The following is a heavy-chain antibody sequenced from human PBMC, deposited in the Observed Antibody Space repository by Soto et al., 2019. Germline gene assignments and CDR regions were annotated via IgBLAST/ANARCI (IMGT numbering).Heavy chain of an antibody. CDR1: GFTFSSYG. CDR3: ARGTLRVLRFLEWLSPGDWFDP. Sequence: QVQLVESGGGVIQPGRSLRLSCAASGFTFSSYGMHWVRQAPGKGLEWVAVIWYDGSNKYYADSVKGRFTISRDNSKNTLYLQMNSLRAEDTAVYYCARGTLRVLRFLEWLSPGDWFDPWGQGTLVTVSS. D-gene: IGHD3-3*01. CDR2: IWYDGSNK. V-gene: IGHV3-33*01. J-gene: IGHJ5*02.